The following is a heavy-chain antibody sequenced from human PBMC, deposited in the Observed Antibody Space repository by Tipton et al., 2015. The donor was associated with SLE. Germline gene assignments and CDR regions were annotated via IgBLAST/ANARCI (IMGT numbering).Heavy chain of an antibody. CDR1: GGSISSYY. J-gene: IGHJ4*02. V-gene: IGHV4-4*08. CDR3: ARDGNLYYDFWSGYRYFDY. Sequence: TLSLTCTISGGSISSYYWTWIRQSPGKGLEWIGYVYVSGSTNYNPSLKSRVTISVDTSKNQFSLKLSSVTAADTAVYYCARDGNLYYDFWSGYRYFDYWGQGTLVTVSS. D-gene: IGHD3-3*01. CDR2: VYVSGST.